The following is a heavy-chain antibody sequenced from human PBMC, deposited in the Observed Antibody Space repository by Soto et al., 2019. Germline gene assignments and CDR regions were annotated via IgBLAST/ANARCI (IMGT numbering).Heavy chain of an antibody. CDR3: ARGWGYDSTDYYYAY. V-gene: IGHV1-69*01. CDR2: IIPIFGTA. Sequence: QVQLVQSGAEVRKPGSSVRVSCKASGGSFNRHTISWVRQAPGQGLEWMGGIIPIFGTANHAQKFQGRVTIIADESTSTVSMELSSLRSDDTAIYDCARGWGYDSTDYYYAYWGQGTLVIVSS. J-gene: IGHJ4*02. D-gene: IGHD3-22*01. CDR1: GGSFNRHT.